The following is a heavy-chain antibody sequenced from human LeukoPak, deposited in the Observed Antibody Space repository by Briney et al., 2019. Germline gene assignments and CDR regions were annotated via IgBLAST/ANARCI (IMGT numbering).Heavy chain of an antibody. V-gene: IGHV1-46*01. Sequence: GASVKVSCKASGYTFTNYYIHWVRQAPGQGLEWMGIINPSGSSTSYAQKFQGRVTMTRDTSTSTVYMEPSSLRSEDTAVYYCAGGTTNTKGAFDMWGQGTMVTVSS. J-gene: IGHJ3*02. CDR3: AGGTTNTKGAFDM. CDR1: GYTFTNYY. CDR2: INPSGSST. D-gene: IGHD2-8*01.